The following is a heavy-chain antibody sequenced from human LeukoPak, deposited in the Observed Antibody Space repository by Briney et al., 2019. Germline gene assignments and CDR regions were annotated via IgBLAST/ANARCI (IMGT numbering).Heavy chain of an antibody. J-gene: IGHJ4*02. CDR2: INHSGST. CDR1: GGSFSGYY. CDR3: ARARPSYCSSTSCRLPFDY. V-gene: IGHV4-34*01. D-gene: IGHD2-2*01. Sequence: SETLSLTCAVYGGSFSGYYWGWIRQPPGKGLEWIGEINHSGSTNYNPSLKSRVTISVDTSKNQFSLKLSSVTAADTAVYYCARARPSYCSSTSCRLPFDYWGQGTLVTVSS.